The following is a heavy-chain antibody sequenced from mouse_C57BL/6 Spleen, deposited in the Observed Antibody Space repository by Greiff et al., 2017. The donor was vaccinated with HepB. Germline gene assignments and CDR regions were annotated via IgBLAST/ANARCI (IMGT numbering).Heavy chain of an antibody. CDR3: TVYYYGSSFDY. D-gene: IGHD1-1*01. CDR2: IDPEDGDT. V-gene: IGHV14-1*01. CDR1: GFNIKDYY. Sequence: EVQLQQSGAELVRPGASVKLSCTASGFNIKDYYMHWVKQRPEQGLEWIGRIDPEDGDTEYAPKFQGKATMTADTSSNTAYLQLSSLTSEDTAVYYCTVYYYGSSFDYWGQGTTLTVSS. J-gene: IGHJ2*01.